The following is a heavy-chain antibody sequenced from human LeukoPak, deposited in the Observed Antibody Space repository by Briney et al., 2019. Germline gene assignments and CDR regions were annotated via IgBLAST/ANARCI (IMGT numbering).Heavy chain of an antibody. CDR1: GFTFSDYY. CDR3: AKAPDTAMVAYYFEY. V-gene: IGHV3-11*01. CDR2: ISSSGSTI. D-gene: IGHD5-18*01. Sequence: PGGSLRLSCAASGFTFSDYYMSWIRQAPGKGLEWVSYISSSGSTIYYADSVKGRFTISRDNAKNSLYLQMNSLRAEDTALYYCAKAPDTAMVAYYFEYWGQGVLVTVSS. J-gene: IGHJ4*02.